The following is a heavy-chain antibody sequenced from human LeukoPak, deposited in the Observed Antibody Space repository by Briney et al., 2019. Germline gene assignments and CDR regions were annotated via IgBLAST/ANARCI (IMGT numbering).Heavy chain of an antibody. CDR3: TELGITMIGGV. J-gene: IGHJ6*04. V-gene: IGHV3-48*03. Sequence: GGSLRLSCAASGFTFSSYEMNWVRQAPGKGLEWVSYISSSGSTIYYADSVKGRFTISRDNAKNSLYLQMNSLRAEDTAVYYCTELGITMIGGVWGTGTTVTISS. CDR1: GFTFSSYE. CDR2: ISSSGSTI. D-gene: IGHD3-10*02.